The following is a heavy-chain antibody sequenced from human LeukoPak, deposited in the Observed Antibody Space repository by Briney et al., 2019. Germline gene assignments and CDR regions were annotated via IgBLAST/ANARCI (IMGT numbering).Heavy chain of an antibody. CDR2: ISSSSSTI. J-gene: IGHJ5*02. CDR3: ARALMVRGVISLFDP. Sequence: GGSLRLSCAASGFTFSSYSMNWVRQAPGKGLEWVSYISSSSSTIYYADSVKGRFTISRDNAKNSLYLQMNSLRAEDTAVYYCARALMVRGVISLFDPWGQGTLVTVSS. D-gene: IGHD3-10*01. V-gene: IGHV3-48*04. CDR1: GFTFSSYS.